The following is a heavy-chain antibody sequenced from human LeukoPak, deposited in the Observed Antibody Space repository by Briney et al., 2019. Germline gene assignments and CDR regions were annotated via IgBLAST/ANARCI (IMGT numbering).Heavy chain of an antibody. V-gene: IGHV5-51*01. CDR2: VYPGDSDT. J-gene: IGHJ4*02. CDR3: GRHMNNLQLWLDY. CDR1: GYSFTSYW. D-gene: IGHD1/OR15-1a*01. Sequence: GESLKISCKTSGYSFTSYWIVWVRQTPGKGLEWIGIVYPGDSDTRYNPSFQGQVTISADKSTATAFLHLSDLRASDTAIYYCGRHMNNLQLWLDYWGQGTVVTVSS.